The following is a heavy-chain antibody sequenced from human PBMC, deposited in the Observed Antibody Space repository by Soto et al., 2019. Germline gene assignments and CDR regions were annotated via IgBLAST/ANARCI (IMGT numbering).Heavy chain of an antibody. CDR2: IYYNGNT. J-gene: IGHJ5*02. CDR3: ARGRWFAP. V-gene: IGHV4-59*01. Sequence: SETLSLTCTVSGGSISSYYWSWIRKPPGKGLEWIGYIYYNGNTNYNPSLKSRVTISVDTSKNQFSLKLSSVTAADTAVYYCARGRWFAPWGQGTLVTVSS. CDR1: GGSISSYY.